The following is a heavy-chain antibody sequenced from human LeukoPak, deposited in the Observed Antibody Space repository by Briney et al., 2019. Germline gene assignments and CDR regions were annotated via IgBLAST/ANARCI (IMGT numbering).Heavy chain of an antibody. J-gene: IGHJ3*02. CDR3: ARPLLDWGPYGDAFDI. V-gene: IGHV4-59*04. D-gene: IGHD7-27*01. Sequence: SETLSLTCTVSGGSINNYYWSWIRQPPGKGLEWIGYIYYSGSTYYNPSLKSRVTISVDTSKNQFSLKLSSVTAADTAVYYCARPLLDWGPYGDAFDIWGQGTMVTVSS. CDR2: IYYSGST. CDR1: GGSINNYY.